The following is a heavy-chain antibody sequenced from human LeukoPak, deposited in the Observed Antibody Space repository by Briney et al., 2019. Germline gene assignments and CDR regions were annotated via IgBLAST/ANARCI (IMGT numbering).Heavy chain of an antibody. CDR3: AHRDTTMVRVDY. CDR1: GFTFRNAS. V-gene: IGHV3-15*01. J-gene: IGHJ4*02. CDR2: IKSKTYGGTT. Sequence: GSLRLSCAASGFTFRNASMSWVRQAPGKGLEWVGRIKSKTYGGTTDYAAPVKGRFTISRDDSKNTLYLQMNGLTTEDTAVYFCAHRDTTMVRVDYWGQGTLVTVSS. D-gene: IGHD5-18*01.